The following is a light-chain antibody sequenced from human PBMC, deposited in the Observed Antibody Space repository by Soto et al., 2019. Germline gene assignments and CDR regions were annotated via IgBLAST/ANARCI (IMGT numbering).Light chain of an antibody. V-gene: IGKV3-15*01. Sequence: EIVLTQSPGTLSLSPGERATLSCRASQSVSNNYLAWHQQKPGQAPRLIIHGASTRATGIPARFSGSGSGTEFTLTSSSLQSEDFAVYYCQQYNNWPRTFGQGTKVDIK. J-gene: IGKJ1*01. CDR2: GAS. CDR1: QSVSNN. CDR3: QQYNNWPRT.